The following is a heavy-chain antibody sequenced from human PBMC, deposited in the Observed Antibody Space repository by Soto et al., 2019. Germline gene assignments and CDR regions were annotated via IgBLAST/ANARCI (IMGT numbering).Heavy chain of an antibody. CDR3: ARVRLGATTRYFDS. V-gene: IGHV3-72*01. D-gene: IGHD1-26*01. CDR1: GFTFIDHY. J-gene: IGHJ4*02. CDR2: IKNKDNRYTT. Sequence: EVQVVESGGGLVQPGGSLRLSCGASGFTFIDHYMDWVRQAPGKGLEWVGRIKNKDNRYTTEYAPSVKGRFTISRDDSKNSLYLQMNSLKAEDTALYYCARVRLGATTRYFDSWGRGTLVSVSS.